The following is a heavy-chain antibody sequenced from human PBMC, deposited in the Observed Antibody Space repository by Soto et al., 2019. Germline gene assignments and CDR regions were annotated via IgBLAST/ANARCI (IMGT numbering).Heavy chain of an antibody. D-gene: IGHD4-17*01. J-gene: IGHJ4*02. CDR3: ARQRTTVVTQAYFDH. CDR1: GGSITSSSYY. V-gene: IGHV4-39*01. Sequence: SETLSLTCTVSGGSITSSSYYWGWIRQPPGEGLEWIGGIYYSGRSYYNPSLKSRVTMSVDTSKNQFSLTLNSVTAADAAVYYCARQRTTVVTQAYFDHWGQGTLVTVSS. CDR2: IYYSGRS.